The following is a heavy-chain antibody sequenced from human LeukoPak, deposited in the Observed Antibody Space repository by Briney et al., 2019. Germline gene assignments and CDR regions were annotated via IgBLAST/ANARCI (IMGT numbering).Heavy chain of an antibody. V-gene: IGHV3-30*03. CDR1: GFTFSSYG. Sequence: GRSLRLSCAASGFTFSSYGMHCVRQAPGKGLEWVAVISYDGSNKYYADSVKGRFTISRDNSKNTLYLQMNSLRAEDTAVYYCATSTDIVATIAWAFDYWGQGTLVTVSS. CDR3: ATSTDIVATIAWAFDY. J-gene: IGHJ4*02. D-gene: IGHD5-12*01. CDR2: ISYDGSNK.